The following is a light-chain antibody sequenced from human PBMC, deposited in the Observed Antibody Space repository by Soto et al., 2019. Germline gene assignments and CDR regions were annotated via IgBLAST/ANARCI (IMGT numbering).Light chain of an antibody. CDR3: LGYGSSPMYT. J-gene: IGKJ2*01. CDR1: QSVCSSY. V-gene: IGKV3-20*01. CDR2: GAS. Sequence: EIVLTHSPGTLSLSPGERATLSCRASQSVCSSYLAWYQQKPGQAPRLLIYGASSPATGIPDRFSGSGSGTDFTLTIIRLEPEDFAGYYCLGYGSSPMYTFGQGTKLEIK.